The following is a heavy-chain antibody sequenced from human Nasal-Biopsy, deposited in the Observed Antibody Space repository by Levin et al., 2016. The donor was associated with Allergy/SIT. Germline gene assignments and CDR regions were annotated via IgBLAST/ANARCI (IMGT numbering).Heavy chain of an antibody. CDR2: IKSDGSFL. CDR1: GFTFSTYW. Sequence: LSLTCAASGFTFSTYWMNWVRQAPGKGLVWVSRIKSDGSFLDYADSVKGRFTISRDNAKNTLYLQMNSLRAEDTAHYYCARYCADSSCYTASMDVWGKGTTVTVSA. D-gene: IGHD3-22*01. V-gene: IGHV3-74*01. CDR3: ARYCADSSCYTASMDV. J-gene: IGHJ6*04.